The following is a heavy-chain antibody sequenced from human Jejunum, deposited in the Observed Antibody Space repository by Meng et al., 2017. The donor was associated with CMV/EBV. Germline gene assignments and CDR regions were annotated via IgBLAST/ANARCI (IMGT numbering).Heavy chain of an antibody. Sequence: SVFTFSTYWMSWVRQAPGEGLGWVASINQGGSEKNYVDSVKGRFTISRDNAKNSLFLQMNSLGAEDTAVYYCATHWRGTGSNCLDYWGQGTLVTVSS. CDR3: ATHWRGTGSNCLDY. D-gene: IGHD4-11*01. J-gene: IGHJ4*02. CDR1: VFTFSTYW. V-gene: IGHV3-7*01. CDR2: INQGGSEK.